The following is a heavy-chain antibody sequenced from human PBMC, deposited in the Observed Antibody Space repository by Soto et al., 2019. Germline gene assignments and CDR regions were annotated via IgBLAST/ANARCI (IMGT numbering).Heavy chain of an antibody. Sequence: GGSLGLSCAPSGFTFCRYAMSWVRPAPGRGREWVSAISGSGGSTYYADSVRGRFTISRENSKNTLYLQMNSLRAEDTAVYYCANFMVGAVIDYWGRGTLVSVSS. V-gene: IGHV3-23*01. J-gene: IGHJ4*02. CDR2: ISGSGGST. D-gene: IGHD1-26*01. CDR3: ANFMVGAVIDY. CDR1: GFTFCRYA.